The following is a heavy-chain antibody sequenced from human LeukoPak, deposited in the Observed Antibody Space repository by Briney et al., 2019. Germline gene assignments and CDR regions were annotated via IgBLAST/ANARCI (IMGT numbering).Heavy chain of an antibody. D-gene: IGHD2-21*01. CDR2: ISAYNGNT. CDR3: AGALGGIVVVIANYDY. V-gene: IGHV1-18*01. CDR1: GYTFTSYG. J-gene: IGHJ4*02. Sequence: ASVKVSCKASGYTFTSYGISWVRQAPGQGLEWMGWISAYNGNTNYAQKLQGRVTMTTDTSTSTAYMELRSLRSDDTAVYYCAGALGGIVVVIANYDYWGQGTLVTVSS.